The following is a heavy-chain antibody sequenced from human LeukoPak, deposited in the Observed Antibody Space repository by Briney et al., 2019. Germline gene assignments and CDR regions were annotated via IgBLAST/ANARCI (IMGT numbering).Heavy chain of an antibody. D-gene: IGHD3-10*02. V-gene: IGHV5-51*01. CDR3: SRHTLFGELLLHPYYYFHMDV. CDR2: IYPGDSDT. J-gene: IGHJ6*03. CDR1: GYSFTSYW. Sequence: GESLKISCKGSGYSFTSYWIGWVRQMPGKGLEWIGIIYPGDSDTRYSPSFQGQVTISADKSISTAYLQWSSLKASDTGMYYCSRHTLFGELLLHPYYYFHMDVWGKGTTVTVSS.